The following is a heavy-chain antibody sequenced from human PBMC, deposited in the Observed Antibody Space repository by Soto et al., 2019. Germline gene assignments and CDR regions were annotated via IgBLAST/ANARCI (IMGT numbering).Heavy chain of an antibody. D-gene: IGHD1-1*01. J-gene: IGHJ4*02. CDR2: IYNSGST. CDR1: GGSISSDNYY. Sequence: QVQLQESGPGLVKPSQTLSLTCTVSGGSISSDNYYWSWIRQHPGKGLEWIGHIYNSGSTYYSPSLKSRVTISVDTSKNQFSLKLSSVTAADTAVYYCASVVGYRYDYWGQGTLVTVSS. V-gene: IGHV4-31*03. CDR3: ASVVGYRYDY.